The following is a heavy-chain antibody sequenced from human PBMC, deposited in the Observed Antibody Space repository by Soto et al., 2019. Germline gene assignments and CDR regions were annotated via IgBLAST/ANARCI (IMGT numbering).Heavy chain of an antibody. V-gene: IGHV3-21*01. CDR3: ASGPYCSSTSCYTKYSFDY. D-gene: IGHD2-2*02. CDR1: GFTFSSYS. CDR2: ISSSSSYI. J-gene: IGHJ4*02. Sequence: GESLKISRAASGFTFSSYSMNWVRQAPGKGLEWVSSISSSSSYIYYADSVKGRITISRDNAKNSLNLQMNSLRAVDTAVYYCASGPYCSSTSCYTKYSFDYWGQGTLVTVSS.